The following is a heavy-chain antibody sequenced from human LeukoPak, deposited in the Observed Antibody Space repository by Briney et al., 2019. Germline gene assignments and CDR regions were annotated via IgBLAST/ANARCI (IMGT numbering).Heavy chain of an antibody. D-gene: IGHD3-10*02. J-gene: IGHJ4*02. CDR2: ISGSGGST. CDR3: AKDEALVLRFYFDY. V-gene: IGHV3-23*01. Sequence: GGSLRLSCAASGFTFSSYAMSWVRQAPGKGLEWVSAISGSGGSTYYADSVKGRFTISRDNSKNTLYLQMNSLRAEDTAVHYCAKDEALVLRFYFDYWGQGTLVTVSS. CDR1: GFTFSSYA.